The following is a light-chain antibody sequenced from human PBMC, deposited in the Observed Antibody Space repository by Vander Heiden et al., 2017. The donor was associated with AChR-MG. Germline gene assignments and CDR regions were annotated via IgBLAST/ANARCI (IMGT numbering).Light chain of an antibody. Sequence: EIVKTQSPAILSVSPGERATLSCSASQRFSNNLACYQQKPGQAPRLLFYGATTGATGMPGRFSGSGSGTEFTLTSSGLQSEDFAVYYWQQYNNWPTFGPGTKVDIK. CDR1: QRFSNN. CDR2: GAT. J-gene: IGKJ3*01. CDR3: QQYNNWPT. V-gene: IGKV3D-15*01.